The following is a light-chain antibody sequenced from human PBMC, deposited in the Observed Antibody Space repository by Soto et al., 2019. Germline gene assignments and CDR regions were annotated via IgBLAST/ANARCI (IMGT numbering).Light chain of an antibody. Sequence: QSALTQPPSASGSPGQSLTISCTGTSSDVGHYNFVSWYQQHPGKAPKLMISDVNKRPSGVPDRFSGSKSGNTASLTVSGLQAEDEADYYCSSYAGSNNGVFGGGTKVTVL. CDR3: SSYAGSNNGV. CDR2: DVN. CDR1: SSDVGHYNF. V-gene: IGLV2-8*01. J-gene: IGLJ3*02.